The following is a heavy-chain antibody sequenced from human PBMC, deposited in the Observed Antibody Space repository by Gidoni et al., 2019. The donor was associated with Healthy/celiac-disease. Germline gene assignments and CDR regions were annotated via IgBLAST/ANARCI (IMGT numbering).Heavy chain of an antibody. J-gene: IGHJ6*02. CDR3: ARHEGYCSGGSCYGVYYYYGMDV. D-gene: IGHD2-15*01. CDR2: IYHSGST. Sequence: QVQLQESGPGLVKPSGTLSLTCAVSGGSSSSSNWWSWVRQPPGKGLEWIGEIYHSGSTNYNPSLKSRVTISVDKSKNQFSLKLSSVTAADTAVYYCARHEGYCSGGSCYGVYYYYGMDVWGQGTTVTVSS. CDR1: GGSSSSSNW. V-gene: IGHV4-4*02.